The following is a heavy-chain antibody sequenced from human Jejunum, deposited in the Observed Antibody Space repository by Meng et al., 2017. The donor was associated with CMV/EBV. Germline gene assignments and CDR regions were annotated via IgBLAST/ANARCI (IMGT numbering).Heavy chain of an antibody. Sequence: SGMALSTKAMTRVRQTPGKGREWGSTSRSGISTYYAEYEKGRCTITRDNAKNTLYLEMNSLRAEDTAIYYCAKTQKMDQYDYFEIWGQGTMVTVSS. CDR3: AKTQKMDQYDYFEI. J-gene: IGHJ3*02. CDR1: GMALSTKA. V-gene: IGHV3-23*01. CDR2: SRSGIST. D-gene: IGHD3-16*01.